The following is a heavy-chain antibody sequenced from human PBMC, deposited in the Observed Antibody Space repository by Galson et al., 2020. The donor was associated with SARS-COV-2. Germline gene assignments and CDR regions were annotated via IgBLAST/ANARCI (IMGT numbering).Heavy chain of an antibody. Sequence: GGSLRLYCAASGFTLSSYGMHWVRHAPGKGLEWVAVISYDGSNKYYADSVKGRFTISRDNSKNTLYLQMNSLRAEDTAVYYCAKVLVAADYWGDGAVFTVSS. D-gene: IGHD2-15*01. V-gene: IGHV3-30*18. CDR3: AKVLVAADY. J-gene: IGHJ4*01. CDR2: ISYDGSNK. CDR1: GFTLSSYG.